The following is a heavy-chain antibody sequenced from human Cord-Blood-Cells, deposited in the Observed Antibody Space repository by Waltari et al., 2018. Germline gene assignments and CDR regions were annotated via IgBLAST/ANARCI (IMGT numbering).Heavy chain of an antibody. V-gene: IGHV1-2*04. CDR3: ARDRGRSYDAFDI. Sequence: QVQLVQSGAEVKKPGASVKVSCKASGYTFTGYYMHWVRQAPVQGLEWMGGVNPNSGGTNYAQKFQGWVTMTRDTSSSTAYMELSRLRSDETAVYYCARDRGRSYDAFDIWGQGTMVTVS. J-gene: IGHJ3*02. CDR2: VNPNSGGT. D-gene: IGHD1-26*01. CDR1: GYTFTGYY.